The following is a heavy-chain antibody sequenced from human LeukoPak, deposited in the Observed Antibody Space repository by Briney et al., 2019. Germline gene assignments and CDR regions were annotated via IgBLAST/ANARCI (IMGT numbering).Heavy chain of an antibody. D-gene: IGHD2-15*01. CDR1: GFTFSDYY. CDR2: ISSSGSTI. V-gene: IGHV3-11*01. J-gene: IGHJ4*02. CDR3: APGVGYCSGGSCPLLDY. Sequence: GGSLRLSCAASGFTFSDYYMSWIRQAPGKGLEWVSYISSSGSTIYYAHSVKDRFTISRDNAKNSLYLQMNSLRAEDTAVYYCAPGVGYCSGGSCPLLDYWGQGTLVTVSS.